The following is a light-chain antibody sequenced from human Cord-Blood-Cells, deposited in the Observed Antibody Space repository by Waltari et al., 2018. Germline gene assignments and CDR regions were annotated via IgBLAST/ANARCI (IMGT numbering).Light chain of an antibody. CDR3: CSYAGSSTSYV. Sequence: QSALTQPASVSGSPGPSITLSCTGTSSDVGSYNLVSWYQQHPGKAPKLMIYEGSKRPSGVSNRFSGSKSGNTASLTISGLQAEDEADYYCCSYAGSSTSYVFGTGTKVTVL. CDR2: EGS. J-gene: IGLJ1*01. V-gene: IGLV2-23*01. CDR1: SSDVGSYNL.